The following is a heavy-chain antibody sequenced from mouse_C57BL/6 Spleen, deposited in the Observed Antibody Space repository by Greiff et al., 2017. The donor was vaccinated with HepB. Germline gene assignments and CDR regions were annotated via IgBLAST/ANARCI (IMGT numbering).Heavy chain of an antibody. V-gene: IGHV1-69*01. Sequence: QVQLQQPGAELVMPGASVKLSCKASGYTFTSYWMHWVKQRPGQGLEWIGEIDPSDSYTNYNQKFKGKSTLTVDKSSSTAYMQLSSLTSDDSAVYYCARSGYYRGFAYWGQGTLVTVSA. J-gene: IGHJ3*01. CDR1: GYTFTSYW. D-gene: IGHD2-12*01. CDR2: IDPSDSYT. CDR3: ARSGYYRGFAY.